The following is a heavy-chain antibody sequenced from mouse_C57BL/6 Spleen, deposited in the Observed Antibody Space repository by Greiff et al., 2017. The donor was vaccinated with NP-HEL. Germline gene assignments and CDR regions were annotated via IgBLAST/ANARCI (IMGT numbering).Heavy chain of an antibody. D-gene: IGHD1-1*01. CDR2: ISYSGST. CDR1: GYSITSGYD. Sequence: EVKLQESGPGMVKPSQSLSLTCTVTGYSITSGYDWHWIRHFPGNKLEWMGYISYSGSTNYNPSLKSRISITHDTSKNHFFLKLNSVTTEDTATYYCARADYEEYFDYWGQGTTLTVSS. CDR3: ARADYEEYFDY. V-gene: IGHV3-1*01. J-gene: IGHJ2*01.